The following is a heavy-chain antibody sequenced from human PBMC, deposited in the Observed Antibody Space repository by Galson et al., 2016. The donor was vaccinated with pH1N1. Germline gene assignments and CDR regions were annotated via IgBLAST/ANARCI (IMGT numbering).Heavy chain of an antibody. Sequence: VKKPGESLKISCKGSGYKFASSWIVWVRQMPGKGLEWMGIIWLGGSLIRYKPSFQGQVTISADKSINIVYLEWSSLKASDTATYYCARQNDYGDYRGDAFGNWGPGTLVTFSS. D-gene: IGHD4-17*01. CDR2: IWLGGSLI. J-gene: IGHJ3*02. CDR1: GYKFASSW. V-gene: IGHV5-51*01. CDR3: ARQNDYGDYRGDAFGN.